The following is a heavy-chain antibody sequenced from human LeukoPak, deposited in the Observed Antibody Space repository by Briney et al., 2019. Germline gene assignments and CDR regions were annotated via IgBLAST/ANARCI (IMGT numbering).Heavy chain of an antibody. CDR2: FYIGGTT. CDR1: GFAVTSNH. J-gene: IGHJ4*02. D-gene: IGHD2-2*01. V-gene: IGHV3-53*01. Sequence: SGGSLRLSCVASGFAVTSNHMNWVHQAPGKGLEWLSIFYIGGTTKYTDSVKGRFTISRDNSKNTVYLQMSSLRAEDTAVYYCARDSSSHYYFDYWGQGTLVTVSS. CDR3: ARDSSSHYYFDY.